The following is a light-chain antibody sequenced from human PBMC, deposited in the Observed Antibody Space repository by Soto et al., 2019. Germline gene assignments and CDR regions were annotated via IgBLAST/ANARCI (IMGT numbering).Light chain of an antibody. J-gene: IGKJ4*01. CDR2: GAS. V-gene: IGKV3-15*01. CDR3: QQYYTWPLT. Sequence: EIVMTQSPATLSVFPGERTTLSCRASQSVTNNFAWYQQSPGQAPRLLIYGASTRAAGVPARFSGSGSGTEFTLTISSLQSEDFALYYCQQYYTWPLTFGGGTKVDI. CDR1: QSVTNN.